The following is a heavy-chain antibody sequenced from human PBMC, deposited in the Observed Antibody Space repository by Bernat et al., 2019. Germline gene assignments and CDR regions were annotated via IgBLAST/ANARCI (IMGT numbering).Heavy chain of an antibody. CDR1: GFTFSGSA. J-gene: IGHJ4*02. D-gene: IGHD6-19*01. V-gene: IGHV3-73*01. CDR3: ARERSITVTGAFDY. CDR2: IRSKANSYAT. Sequence: EVQLVESGGGLVQPGGSLKLSCAASGFTFSGSAMHWVRQASGKGLEWVGRIRSKANSYATAYAASVKGRFTISRDDSKNTAYLQMNSLRAEDTAVYYCARERSITVTGAFDYWGQGTLVTVSS.